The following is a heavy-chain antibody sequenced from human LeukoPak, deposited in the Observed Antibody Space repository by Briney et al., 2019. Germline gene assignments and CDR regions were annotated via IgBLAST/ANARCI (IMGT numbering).Heavy chain of an antibody. V-gene: IGHV3-33*01. Sequence: GRSLRLSCAASGLTFSSYGMHWVRQAPGMGLEWVAFIWFDGSNKYYRDSLKGRFTVSRDNSKNTLYLQMNSLRAEDTAVYYCASDILTGYNETDYWGQGTLVTVSS. J-gene: IGHJ4*02. CDR3: ASDILTGYNETDY. CDR1: GLTFSSYG. D-gene: IGHD3-9*01. CDR2: IWFDGSNK.